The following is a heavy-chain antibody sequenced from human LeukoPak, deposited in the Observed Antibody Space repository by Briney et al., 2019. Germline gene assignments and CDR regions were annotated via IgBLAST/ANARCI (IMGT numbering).Heavy chain of an antibody. D-gene: IGHD1-26*01. CDR3: ARGRPIVGAIPVRFDY. CDR1: GGSFSGYY. J-gene: IGHJ4*02. V-gene: IGHV4-34*01. CDR2: INHSGST. Sequence: SETLSLTCAVYGGSFSGYYWSWIRQPPGKGLEWIGEINHSGSTNYNPSLKSRVTISVDTPKNQFSLKLSSVTAADTAVYYCARGRPIVGAIPVRFDYWGQGTLVTVSS.